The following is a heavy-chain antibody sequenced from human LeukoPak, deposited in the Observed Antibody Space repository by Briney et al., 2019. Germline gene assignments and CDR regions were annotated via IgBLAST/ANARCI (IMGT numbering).Heavy chain of an antibody. CDR2: ISGSGGST. CDR1: GFTFSSYG. Sequence: GGSLRLSCAASGFTFSSYGMNWVRQTPGKGLEWVSDISGSGGSTYYADSVKGRFTISRDNAKNSLYLQMNSLRAEDTAVYYCARVSDYSSGWYCDYWGQGTLVTVSS. V-gene: IGHV3-23*01. D-gene: IGHD6-19*01. CDR3: ARVSDYSSGWYCDY. J-gene: IGHJ4*02.